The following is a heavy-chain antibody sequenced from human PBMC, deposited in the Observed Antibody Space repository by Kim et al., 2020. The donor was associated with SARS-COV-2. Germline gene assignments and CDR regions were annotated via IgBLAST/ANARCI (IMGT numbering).Heavy chain of an antibody. J-gene: IGHJ4*02. V-gene: IGHV3-7*04. CDR3: ARGVVTGIDYFDY. D-gene: IGHD2-21*02. CDR2: IKQDGSES. Sequence: GGSLRLSCAASGFAFSNYWMTWVRQAPGKGLEWVANIKQDGSESYYVDSVKGRFTVSRDNAKNSLYLQMNSLRAEDTALYYCARGVVTGIDYFDYWGQGT. CDR1: GFAFSNYW.